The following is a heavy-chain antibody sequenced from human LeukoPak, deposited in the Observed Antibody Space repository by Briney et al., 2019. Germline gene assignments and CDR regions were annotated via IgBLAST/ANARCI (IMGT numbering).Heavy chain of an antibody. Sequence: GGSLRLSCAASGFTVSDDYMSWVRQAPGKGLEWVSVIYSGGTTDYADSVKGRFTISGDNSKNTLYLQMNSLRAEDTAVYYCARDGVWATFDYWGQRTLVTVSS. CDR1: GFTVSDDY. V-gene: IGHV3-66*01. D-gene: IGHD2-8*01. CDR2: IYSGGTT. J-gene: IGHJ4*02. CDR3: ARDGVWATFDY.